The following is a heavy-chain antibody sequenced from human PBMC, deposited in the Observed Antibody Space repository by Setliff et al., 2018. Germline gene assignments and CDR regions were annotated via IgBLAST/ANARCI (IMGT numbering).Heavy chain of an antibody. J-gene: IGHJ5*02. CDR2: INHSGST. CDR1: GGTFSDYY. CDR3: ARGRNVAARLLDT. Sequence: ASETLSLTCAAYGGTFSDYYWTWIRQAPGKGLEWIGEINHSGSTNYNPSLRSRVTISIDTSKDQFSLKMSSVTAADAAIYYCARGRNVAARLLDTWGQGSQVTVSS. V-gene: IGHV4-34*01. D-gene: IGHD6-6*01.